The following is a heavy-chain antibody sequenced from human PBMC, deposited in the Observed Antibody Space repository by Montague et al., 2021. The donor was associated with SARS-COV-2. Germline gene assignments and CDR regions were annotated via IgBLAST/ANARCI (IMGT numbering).Heavy chain of an antibody. V-gene: IGHV4-39*02. CDR3: ARRGRKLLPVATTIGGFDI. CDR2: IYDSECT. J-gene: IGHJ3*02. CDR1: AASISSSNYY. D-gene: IGHD5-12*01. Sequence: SETLSLTCTVSAASISSSNYYLAWIPQPPGKGLEWIGSIYDSECTYYXPSLKSRVTVSVDTSKNHFSLKLSSVTAADTAVYYCARRGRKLLPVATTIGGFDIWGQGTMVTASS.